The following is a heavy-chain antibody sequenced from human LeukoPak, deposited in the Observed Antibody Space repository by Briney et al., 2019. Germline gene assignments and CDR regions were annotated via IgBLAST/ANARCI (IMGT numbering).Heavy chain of an antibody. D-gene: IGHD6-19*01. CDR2: ISSSGSTI. Sequence: GGSLRLSCAASGFTFSDYYMSWIRQAPGQGLEWVSYISSSGSTIYYAASVKGRFTISRDNAKNSLYLQMNSLRAEDTAVYYCARGQQWLAFDYWGQGTLVTVSS. V-gene: IGHV3-11*01. CDR3: ARGQQWLAFDY. CDR1: GFTFSDYY. J-gene: IGHJ4*02.